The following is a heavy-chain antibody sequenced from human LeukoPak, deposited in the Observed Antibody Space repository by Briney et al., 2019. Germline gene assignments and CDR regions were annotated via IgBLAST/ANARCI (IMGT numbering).Heavy chain of an antibody. CDR3: ARDSGGSFDY. J-gene: IGHJ4*02. CDR1: GYTFISYG. D-gene: IGHD4-23*01. V-gene: IGHV1-18*01. Sequence: GASVEVSCKASGYTFISYGISWVRQAPGQGPEWMGWTSAYNGKPNYAQKLQGRVTMTIDTTTSTAYMELRNLRSDDTAVYFCARDSGGSFDYWGQGTLVTVSS. CDR2: TSAYNGKP.